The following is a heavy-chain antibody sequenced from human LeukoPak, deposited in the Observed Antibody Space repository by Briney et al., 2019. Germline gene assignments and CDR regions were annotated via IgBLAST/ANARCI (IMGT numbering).Heavy chain of an antibody. CDR3: ARRAVSRWGSDY. J-gene: IGHJ4*02. V-gene: IGHV3-53*01. D-gene: IGHD7-27*01. CDR1: GFTVSCSY. CDR2: IYGGDDT. Sequence: GGSLRLSCAASGFTVSCSYMSWVRQAPGRGLEWVSVIYGGDDTYYADSVKGRFTISRDDSKNTLYLQMNSLRADDTAVYYCARRAVSRWGSDYWGQGTLVTVSS.